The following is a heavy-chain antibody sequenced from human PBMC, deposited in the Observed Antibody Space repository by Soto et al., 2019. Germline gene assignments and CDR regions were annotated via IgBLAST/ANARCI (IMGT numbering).Heavy chain of an antibody. V-gene: IGHV1-69*13. Sequence: SVKVSCKASGYTFTSYDINWVRQAAGQGLEWMGWMIPIIGKADYAQKFQGRVTITADESTSTAYMELSSLRSEDTAVYYCARVSYYDFWSGRFKKYYFDYWGQGTLVTVSS. CDR3: ARVSYYDFWSGRFKKYYFDY. CDR2: MIPIIGKA. D-gene: IGHD3-3*01. CDR1: GYTFTSYD. J-gene: IGHJ4*02.